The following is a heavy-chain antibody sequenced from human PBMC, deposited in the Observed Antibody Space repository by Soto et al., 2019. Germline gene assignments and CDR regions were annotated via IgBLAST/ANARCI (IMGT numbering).Heavy chain of an antibody. CDR1: GYSVTSSDYY. J-gene: IGHJ6*02. V-gene: IGHV4-39*01. CDR3: APLSVSLSGPYGIHV. Sequence: SESLSLTCSVSGYSVTSSDYYWAWIRQPPGKGLEWIGSMFYSGLTYYNPSLKSRVTLSVDTSKNQFSVRLNSVTAADTAVYYCAPLSVSLSGPYGIHVWGQGTTVTVSS. D-gene: IGHD2-15*01. CDR2: MFYSGLT.